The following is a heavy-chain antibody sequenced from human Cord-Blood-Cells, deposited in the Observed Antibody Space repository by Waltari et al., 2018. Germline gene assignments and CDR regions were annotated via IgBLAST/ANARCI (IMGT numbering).Heavy chain of an antibody. Sequence: QVQLVQSGAEVKKPGASVKVSCKASGYTFTSSVSSWVRQAPGQGLEWMGWISAYNGNTNYAQKLQGRVTMTTDTSTSTAYMELRSLRSDDTAVYYCARDLDCSSTSCYEDYYYGMDVWGQGTTVTVSS. J-gene: IGHJ6*02. V-gene: IGHV1-18*01. D-gene: IGHD2-2*01. CDR2: ISAYNGNT. CDR3: ARDLDCSSTSCYEDYYYGMDV. CDR1: GYTFTSSV.